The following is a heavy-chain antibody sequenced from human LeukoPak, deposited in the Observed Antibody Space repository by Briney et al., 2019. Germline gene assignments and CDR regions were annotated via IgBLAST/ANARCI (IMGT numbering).Heavy chain of an antibody. CDR2: INSDGSRT. J-gene: IGHJ4*02. V-gene: IGHV3-74*01. CDR3: ARVRDDYTFFDC. Sequence: GGSLRLSCAASGFTFSSYWMHWVRQAPGKGLMCVSRINSDGSRTTYADSVRGRFTISRDNAKSTLYLQMSSLRADVTAVYYCARVRDDYTFFDCWGQGTLVTVSS. D-gene: IGHD4-11*01. CDR1: GFTFSSYW.